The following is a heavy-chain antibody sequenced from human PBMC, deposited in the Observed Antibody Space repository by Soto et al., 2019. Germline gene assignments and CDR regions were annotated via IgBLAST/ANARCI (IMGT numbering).Heavy chain of an antibody. Sequence: EGQLVESGGGLVQPGGSLRLSCAASGFTFSSYSMNWVRQAPGKGLEWVSYISSSSSTIYYADSVKGRFTISRDNAKSSLYLHMNCLRAEGTAVYYSARDLPRSSSKFDYRGPGTLVPVSS. V-gene: IGHV3-48*01. CDR3: ARDLPRSSSKFDY. D-gene: IGHD6-13*01. J-gene: IGHJ4*02. CDR1: GFTFSSYS. CDR2: ISSSSSTI.